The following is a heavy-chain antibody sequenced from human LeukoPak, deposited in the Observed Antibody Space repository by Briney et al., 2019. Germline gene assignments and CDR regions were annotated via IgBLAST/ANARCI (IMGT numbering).Heavy chain of an antibody. CDR2: IIPIFGTA. J-gene: IGHJ5*02. D-gene: IGHD3-10*01. CDR3: AREVVRGVMLNWFDP. V-gene: IGHV1-69*06. CDR1: GGTFSSYA. Sequence: SVKVSCKASGGTFSSYAISWVRQAPGQGLEWMGGIIPIFGTANHAQKFQGRVTITADKSTSTAYMELSSLRSEDTAVYYCAREVVRGVMLNWFDPWGQGTLVTVSS.